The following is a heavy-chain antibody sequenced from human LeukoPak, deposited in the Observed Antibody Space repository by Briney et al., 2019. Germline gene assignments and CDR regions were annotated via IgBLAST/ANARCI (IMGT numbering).Heavy chain of an antibody. CDR1: HGSISSGIYS. J-gene: IGHJ5*02. CDR3: ASSHAYGDPNWFDP. Sequence: PSQTLSLTCAVSHGSISSGIYSASSIRQPPGNGLEWIGYIYHSGSTYYNPSLKSRVTISVDRYKNQFSLKLSSVTAADTAVYYCASSHAYGDPNWFDPWGQGTLVTVSS. D-gene: IGHD4-17*01. CDR2: IYHSGST. V-gene: IGHV4-30-2*01.